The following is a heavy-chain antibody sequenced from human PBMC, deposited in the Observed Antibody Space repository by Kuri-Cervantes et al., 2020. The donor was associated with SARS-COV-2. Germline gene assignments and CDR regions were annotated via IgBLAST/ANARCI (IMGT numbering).Heavy chain of an antibody. J-gene: IGHJ4*02. Sequence: SETLSLTCTVSGGSISSYYWSWIRQPPGKGLEWIGYIYYSGNTNYNPSLKSRVTISVDTSKNQFSLKLSSVTAADTAVYYCARLAIAAGGFLDYWGQGTLVTVSS. V-gene: IGHV4-59*12. CDR2: IYYSGNT. D-gene: IGHD6-25*01. CDR1: GGSISSYY. CDR3: ARLAIAAGGFLDY.